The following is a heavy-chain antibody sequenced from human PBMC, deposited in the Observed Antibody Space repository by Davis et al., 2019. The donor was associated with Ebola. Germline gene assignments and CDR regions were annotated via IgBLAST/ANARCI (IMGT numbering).Heavy chain of an antibody. V-gene: IGHV4-34*01. CDR2: IYYSGST. J-gene: IGHJ4*02. CDR1: GGSFSGYY. CDR3: ARTLSGSDGLFDF. D-gene: IGHD1-26*01. Sequence: MPSETLSLTCAVYGGSFSGYYWSWIRQPPGKGLERIGYIYYSGSTNYNPSLKSRLTMSVDTSKNRFALKLSSVTAADTAVYYCARTLSGSDGLFDFWDQGTLITVSS.